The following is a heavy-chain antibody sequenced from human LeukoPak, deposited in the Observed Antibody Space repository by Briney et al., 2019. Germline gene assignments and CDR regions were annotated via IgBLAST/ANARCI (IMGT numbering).Heavy chain of an antibody. J-gene: IGHJ3*02. V-gene: IGHV3-30*03. Sequence: GRSLRLSCAASGFTFSSYGMHWVRQAPGKGLEWVAVISYDGSNKYYADSVKGRFTISRDNSKNTLYLQMNSLRAEDTAVYYCARWAIAAAGNHAFDIWGQGTMVTVSS. CDR1: GFTFSSYG. CDR2: ISYDGSNK. CDR3: ARWAIAAAGNHAFDI. D-gene: IGHD6-13*01.